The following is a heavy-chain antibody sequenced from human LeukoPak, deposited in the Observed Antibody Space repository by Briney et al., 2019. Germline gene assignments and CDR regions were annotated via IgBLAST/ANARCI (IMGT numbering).Heavy chain of an antibody. D-gene: IGHD3-10*01. J-gene: IGHJ5*02. V-gene: IGHV4-31*03. Sequence: SQTLSLTCTVSGGSISSGGYYWSWIRQHPGKGLEWIGYIYYSGSTYYNPSLKSRVTISVDTSKNQFSLKLSSVTAADTAVYYCARLFSGWPDKSYWFDPWGQGTLVTVS. CDR2: IYYSGST. CDR3: ARLFSGWPDKSYWFDP. CDR1: GGSISSGGYY.